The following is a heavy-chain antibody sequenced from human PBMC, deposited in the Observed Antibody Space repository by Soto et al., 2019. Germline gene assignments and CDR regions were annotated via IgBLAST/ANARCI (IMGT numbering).Heavy chain of an antibody. D-gene: IGHD2-2*02. J-gene: IGHJ4*02. CDR3: AREGRGKKAGYNGLVSLGY. CDR1: GTRFSNYV. Sequence: QVQLVQSGAEVKTPGSSLKVSCTVSGTRFSNYVISWVRQAPGQGLEWLGRIIPIFNTTQYPQKLPGRVTLTADKSTNSASMELSSLRFDDTAVYYCAREGRGKKAGYNGLVSLGYWGKGTPVTVSS. V-gene: IGHV1-69*06. CDR2: IIPIFNTT.